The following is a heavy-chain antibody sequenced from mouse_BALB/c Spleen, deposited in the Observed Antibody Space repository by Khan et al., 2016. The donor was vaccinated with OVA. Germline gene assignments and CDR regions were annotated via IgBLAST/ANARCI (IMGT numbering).Heavy chain of an antibody. Sequence: QIQLVQSGPELKKPGETVKISCKASGYTFTNYGMNWVKQAPGKGLKWIGWINTYTGESTYADDFKGRFAFSLETSASTAYLQINNLKNEDTASYFCASGGYWYFDVWGAGTTVTVSS. D-gene: IGHD1-1*02. V-gene: IGHV9-3-1*01. CDR2: INTYTGES. CDR1: GYTFTNYG. CDR3: ASGGYWYFDV. J-gene: IGHJ1*01.